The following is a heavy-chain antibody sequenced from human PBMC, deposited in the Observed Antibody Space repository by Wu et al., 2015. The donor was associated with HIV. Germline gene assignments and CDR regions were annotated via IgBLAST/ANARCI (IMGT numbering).Heavy chain of an antibody. CDR1: GYTFTSYD. V-gene: IGHV1-8*01. J-gene: IGHJ6*02. D-gene: IGHD6-13*01. Sequence: QVQLVQSGAEVKKPGASLRVSCKASGYTFTSYDINWVRQATGQGLEWMGWMNPNSGNTGYAQKFQGRVTMTRNTSISTAYMELSSLRSEDTAVYYCARDLAAADTYLYYYYHMDVWGQGP. CDR2: MNPNSGNT. CDR3: ARDLAAADTYLYYYYHMDV.